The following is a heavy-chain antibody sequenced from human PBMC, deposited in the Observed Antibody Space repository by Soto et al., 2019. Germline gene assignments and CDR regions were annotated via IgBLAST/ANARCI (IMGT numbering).Heavy chain of an antibody. CDR1: GGTFSSYA. D-gene: IGHD1-1*01. J-gene: IGHJ6*02. CDR3: ARYQERYYYHGMDV. V-gene: IGHV1-69*06. CDR2: IIPIFGTA. Sequence: SVKVSCQASGGTFSSYAISWVRQAPGQGLEWMGGIIPIFGTANYAQKFQGRVTITADKSTSTAYMELSSLRSEDTAVYYCARYQERYYYHGMDVWGQGTTVTVSS.